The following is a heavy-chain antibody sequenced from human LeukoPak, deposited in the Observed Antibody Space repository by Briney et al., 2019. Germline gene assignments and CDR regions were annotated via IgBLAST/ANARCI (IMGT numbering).Heavy chain of an antibody. D-gene: IGHD6-13*01. CDR3: AADVIAAAGIRFDP. CDR2: IVVGSGNT. J-gene: IGHJ5*02. Sequence: SVKVSCKASGFTFTSSAMQWVRQARGQRLEWIGWIVVGSGNTNYAQKFQERVTITRDMSTSTAYMELSSLRSEDTAVYHCAADVIAAAGIRFDPWGQGTLVTVSS. V-gene: IGHV1-58*02. CDR1: GFTFTSSA.